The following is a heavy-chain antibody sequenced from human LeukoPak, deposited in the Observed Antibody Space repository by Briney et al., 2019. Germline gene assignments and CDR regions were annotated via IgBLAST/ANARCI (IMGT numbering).Heavy chain of an antibody. CDR3: ARSQDWLRFHY. J-gene: IGHJ4*02. CDR2: IYTSGST. V-gene: IGHV4-4*07. D-gene: IGHD3-9*01. CDR1: GGSISSYY. Sequence: PSETLSLTCTVSGGSISSYYWSWIRQPAGKGLEWIGRIYTSGSTNYNPSLKSRVTMSVDTSKNQFSLRLNSVTAADTAVYYCARSQDWLRFHYWGQGTLVTVSS.